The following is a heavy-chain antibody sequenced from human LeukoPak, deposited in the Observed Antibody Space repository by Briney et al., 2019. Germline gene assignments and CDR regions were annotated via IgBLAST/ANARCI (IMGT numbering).Heavy chain of an antibody. CDR3: ATTSIATGWPFFDF. V-gene: IGHV5-51*01. D-gene: IGHD6-19*01. Sequence: GESLKISCKGSGYSFSNYWIGWVRQMPGKGLEWMGIIYPGDSDTRYSPSLQGQVIISVDKSTSTAYLQWSSLKASDTAMYYCATTSIATGWPFFDFWGQGTLVAVSS. J-gene: IGHJ4*02. CDR1: GYSFSNYW. CDR2: IYPGDSDT.